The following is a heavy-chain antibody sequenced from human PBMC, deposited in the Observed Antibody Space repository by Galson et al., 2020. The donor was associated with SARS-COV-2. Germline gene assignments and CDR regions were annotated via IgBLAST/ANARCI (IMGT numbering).Heavy chain of an antibody. J-gene: IGHJ4*02. D-gene: IGHD4-4*01. CDR3: ARAVTTGRPFDY. Sequence: TLSLTCTVSGGSISSGGYYWSWIRQHPGKGLEWIGYIYYSGSTYYNPSLKSRVTISVDTSKNQFSLKLSSVTAADTAVYYCARAVTTGRPFDYWGQGTLVTVSS. CDR1: GGSISSGGYY. V-gene: IGHV4-31*03. CDR2: IYYSGST.